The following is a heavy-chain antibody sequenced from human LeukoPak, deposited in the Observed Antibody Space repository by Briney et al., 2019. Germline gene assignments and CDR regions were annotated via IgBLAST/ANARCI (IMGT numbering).Heavy chain of an antibody. V-gene: IGHV1-18*01. J-gene: IGHJ4*02. CDR3: ARDSPVVVTASLDY. CDR1: GYTFTSYG. D-gene: IGHD2-21*02. Sequence: ASVKVSCKASGYTFTSYGISWVRQAPGQGLEWMGWISAYNGNTNYAQKLQGRVTMTTDTSTSTAYMELRSLRSDDTAVYYCARDSPVVVTASLDYWGQGTLVTVYS. CDR2: ISAYNGNT.